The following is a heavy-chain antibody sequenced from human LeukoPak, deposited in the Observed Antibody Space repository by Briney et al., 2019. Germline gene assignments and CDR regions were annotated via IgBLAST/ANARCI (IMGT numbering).Heavy chain of an antibody. D-gene: IGHD5-18*01. V-gene: IGHV4-61*01. CDR3: ARTSVYSYTDY. J-gene: IGHJ4*02. CDR2: IYYSGST. Sequence: SETLSLTCTVSGGSVSSDSYYWSWIRQPPGKGLEWIGYIYYSGSTNYNPSLKSRVTISVDTSKNQFSLKLSSVTAADTAVYYCARTSVYSYTDYWGQGTLVTVSP. CDR1: GGSVSSDSYY.